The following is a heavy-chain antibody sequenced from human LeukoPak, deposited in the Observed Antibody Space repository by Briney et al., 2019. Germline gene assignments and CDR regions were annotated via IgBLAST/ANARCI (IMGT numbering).Heavy chain of an antibody. CDR1: GGTFSSYA. CDR2: IIPIFGTA. D-gene: IGHD3-10*01. V-gene: IGHV1-69*05. Sequence: ASVKVSCKASGGTFSSYAISWVRQAPGQGLEWMGGIIPIFGTANYAQKFQGRVTITTDESTSTAYMELSSLRSEDTAVYYCARVAPPGWFGAGGFDPWGQGTLVTVSS. J-gene: IGHJ5*02. CDR3: ARVAPPGWFGAGGFDP.